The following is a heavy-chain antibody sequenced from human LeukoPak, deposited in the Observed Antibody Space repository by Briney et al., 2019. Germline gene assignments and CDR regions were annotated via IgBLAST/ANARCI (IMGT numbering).Heavy chain of an antibody. CDR1: GDSLSGIPAV. CDR2: GYYRSKCFI. V-gene: IGHV6-1*01. CDR3: ARGAVRGGTNFDY. J-gene: IGHJ4*02. D-gene: IGHD3-10*01. Sequence: SQTLSLTCAISGDSLSGIPAVWDWLRQCQGRGLEWLGSGYYRSKCFIDYALSVKGRITITPVTSNTQFSLQLNSVTAEDTAVYYCARGAVRGGTNFDYWGQGTLVTVSS.